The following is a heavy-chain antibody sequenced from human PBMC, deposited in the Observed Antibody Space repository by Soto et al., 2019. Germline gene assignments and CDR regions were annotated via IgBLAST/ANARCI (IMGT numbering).Heavy chain of an antibody. CDR1: GYSFTSYW. Sequence: GESLEISCKGSGYSFTSYWISWVRQMPGKGLEWMGRIDPSDSYTNYSPSFQDHVTIPAXXXIXXXNXQXXXLXASDTAMYYCARGGVSNRAFDYWGQGTPVTVSS. J-gene: IGHJ4*02. CDR2: IDPSDSYT. V-gene: IGHV5-10-1*01. D-gene: IGHD3-16*01. CDR3: ARGGVSNRAFDY.